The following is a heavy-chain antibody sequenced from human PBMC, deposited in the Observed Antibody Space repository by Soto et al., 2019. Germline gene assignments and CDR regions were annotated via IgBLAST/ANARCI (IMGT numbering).Heavy chain of an antibody. CDR1: AGSISSTAYY. CDR3: ARSLDSSGYFFAF. CDR2: IYYNGNT. Sequence: PSETLSLTCSVSAGSISSTAYYWSWIRQHPEKGLEWIGYIYYNGNTYYNPSLKSRVTISVDTSENQFSLRLTSVTAADTAVYYCARSLDSSGYFFAFWGHGILVTVSS. J-gene: IGHJ5*01. V-gene: IGHV4-31*03. D-gene: IGHD3-22*01.